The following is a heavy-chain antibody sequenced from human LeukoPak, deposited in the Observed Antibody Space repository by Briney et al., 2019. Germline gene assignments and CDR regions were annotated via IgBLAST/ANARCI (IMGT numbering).Heavy chain of an antibody. CDR2: IIPIFGTA. Sequence: SVKVSCKASGGTFSSYAISWVRQAPGQGLEWMGGIIPIFGTANYAPKFQGRVTITADESTSTAYMELSSLRSEDTAVYYCASCRYYEEQHQAFDIWGQGTMVTVSS. CDR1: GGTFSSYA. V-gene: IGHV1-69*13. J-gene: IGHJ3*02. D-gene: IGHD1-26*01. CDR3: ASCRYYEEQHQAFDI.